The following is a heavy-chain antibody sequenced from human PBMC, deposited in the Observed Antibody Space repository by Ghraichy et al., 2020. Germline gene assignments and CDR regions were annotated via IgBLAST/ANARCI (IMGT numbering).Heavy chain of an antibody. J-gene: IGHJ2*01. CDR3: ARLTLVAPGYCYFDL. CDR2: IYYSGST. CDR1: GGSIRSYY. D-gene: IGHD5-12*01. Sequence: SETLSLTCTVSGGSIRSYYWSWIRQPPEKGLEWIGYIYYSGSTNYSPSLMSRVTMSVDTSKNQFSLKLSSVTAADTAVYYCARLTLVAPGYCYFDLWGRGTLVTVSS. V-gene: IGHV4-59*08.